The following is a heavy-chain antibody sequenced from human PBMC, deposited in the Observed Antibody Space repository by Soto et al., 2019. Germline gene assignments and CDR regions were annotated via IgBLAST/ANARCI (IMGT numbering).Heavy chain of an antibody. Sequence: ASVKVSCKASGFALTSNGISWVRQAPGQGLEWMGWISAYNGNTNYAQKLQGRVTMTTDTSTSTAYMELRSLRSDDTAVYYCARDLIYYDSSGYYPFDIWGQGTMVTVSS. D-gene: IGHD3-22*01. CDR2: ISAYNGNT. V-gene: IGHV1-18*01. J-gene: IGHJ3*02. CDR3: ARDLIYYDSSGYYPFDI. CDR1: GFALTSNG.